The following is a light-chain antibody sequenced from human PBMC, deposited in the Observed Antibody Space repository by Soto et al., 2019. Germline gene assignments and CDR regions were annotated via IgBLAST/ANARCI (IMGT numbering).Light chain of an antibody. J-gene: IGKJ1*01. CDR3: QQYGTSSWT. CDR1: QSVSSY. V-gene: IGKV3-20*01. Sequence: EVILTQSPATVSLTQGERATLSCRASQSVSSYLAWYQQKPGQAPRLLIYGASSRATGIPDRFSGSGSGTDFTLTISRLEPEDFAVYYCQQYGTSSWTFGQRTKADI. CDR2: GAS.